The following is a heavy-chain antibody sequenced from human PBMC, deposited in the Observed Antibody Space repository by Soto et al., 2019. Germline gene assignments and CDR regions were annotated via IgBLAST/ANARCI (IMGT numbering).Heavy chain of an antibody. Sequence: GESLKISCKGSGYSFTSYWIGWVRQMPGKGLEWMGIIYPGDSDTRYSPSFQGQVTISADKSISTAYLQWSSLKASDTPMYYCASHAPFLERATSHYYYGMDVWGQGTTVTVSS. V-gene: IGHV5-51*01. D-gene: IGHD3-3*01. J-gene: IGHJ6*02. CDR1: GYSFTSYW. CDR2: IYPGDSDT. CDR3: ASHAPFLERATSHYYYGMDV.